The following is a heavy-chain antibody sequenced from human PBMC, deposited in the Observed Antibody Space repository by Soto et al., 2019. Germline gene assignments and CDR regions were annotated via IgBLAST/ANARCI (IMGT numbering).Heavy chain of an antibody. V-gene: IGHV1-69*06. J-gene: IGHJ4*02. Sequence: QVQLVQSGAEVKKPGSSVKVSCKASGGTFSSYAISWVRQAPGQGLEWMGGIIPIFGTANYAQKFQGRVTITADKSTSTAYMELSSLRSEDTAVYYCARGPGHRYCGGDCSSYYFDYWGQGTLVTVSS. CDR1: GGTFSSYA. D-gene: IGHD2-21*02. CDR2: IIPIFGTA. CDR3: ARGPGHRYCGGDCSSYYFDY.